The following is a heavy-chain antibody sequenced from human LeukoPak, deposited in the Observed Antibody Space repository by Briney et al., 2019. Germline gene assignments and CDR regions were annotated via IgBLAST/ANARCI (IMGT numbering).Heavy chain of an antibody. D-gene: IGHD6-6*01. CDR2: IWYDGSNK. V-gene: IGHV3-33*01. J-gene: IGHJ6*02. CDR1: GFTFSSYG. CDR3: ARDSAGSSSPYYYYYGMDV. Sequence: GGSLRLSCAASGFTFSSYGMHWVRQAPGKGLEWVAVIWYDGSNKYYADSVKGRFTISRDNAKNSLYLQMNSLRAEDTAVYYCARDSAGSSSPYYYYYGMDVWGQGTTVTVSS.